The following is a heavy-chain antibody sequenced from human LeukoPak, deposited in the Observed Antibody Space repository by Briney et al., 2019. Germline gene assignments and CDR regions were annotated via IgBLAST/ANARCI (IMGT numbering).Heavy chain of an antibody. CDR2: ISAYDDNT. CDR3: ARDVTAAFARFAFDI. J-gene: IGHJ3*02. Sequence: ASVKVSCKAPGYTFSSYGISWVRQAPGQGLEWMGWISAYDDNTNYAQNFQGRVAMTTDTSTSTAYMELRSLRSDDTAVYYCARDVTAAFARFAFDIWGQGTMVTVSS. CDR1: GYTFSSYG. V-gene: IGHV1-18*01. D-gene: IGHD6-13*01.